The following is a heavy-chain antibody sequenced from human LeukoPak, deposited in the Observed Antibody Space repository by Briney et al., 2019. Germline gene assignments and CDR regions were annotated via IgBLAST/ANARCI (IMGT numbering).Heavy chain of an antibody. CDR1: GGSFSGYY. J-gene: IGHJ6*02. V-gene: IGHV4-34*01. CDR2: INHSGST. D-gene: IGHD3-9*01. CDR3: ARGSSYYDILTGYYYYYYYGMDV. Sequence: PSETLSLTCAVYGGSFSGYYWSWIRQPPGKGLEWIGAINHSGSTTYNTSFKSRVTISVNTSKNQFSLKLSSVTAADTAVYYCARGSSYYDILTGYYYYYYYGMDVWGQGTTVIVSS.